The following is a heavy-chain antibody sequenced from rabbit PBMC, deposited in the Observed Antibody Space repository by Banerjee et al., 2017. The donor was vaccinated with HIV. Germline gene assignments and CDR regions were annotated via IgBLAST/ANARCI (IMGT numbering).Heavy chain of an antibody. CDR1: GFSLSSNEF. J-gene: IGHJ4*01. Sequence: QQQLKETGGGLVRPGGSLTLSCKASGFSLSSNEFNWVRQAPGKGLEWIACIEVGSSDFTYFATWAKGRFTISKTSSTTVTLQVTSLTAADTATYFCARDGAGGSYFALWGPGTLVTVS. CDR3: ARDGAGGSYFAL. CDR2: IEVGSSDFT. V-gene: IGHV1S45*01. D-gene: IGHD8-1*01.